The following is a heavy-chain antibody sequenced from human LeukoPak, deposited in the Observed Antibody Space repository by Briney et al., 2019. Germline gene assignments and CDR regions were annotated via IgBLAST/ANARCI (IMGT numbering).Heavy chain of an antibody. CDR1: GFTFTSDA. CDR2: TVSRGTT. CDR3: AKCSTSAYTTGWCNWIDP. J-gene: IGHJ5*02. V-gene: IGHV3-23*01. Sequence: GGSLRLSCVASGFTFTSDAMSWVRQAPGKGLEWVSSTVSRGTTQYADSVKGRFTVSRDTSKNTLYLQMNSLRADDTAVYYCAKCSTSAYTTGWCNWIDPWGQGTLVTVSS. D-gene: IGHD6-19*01.